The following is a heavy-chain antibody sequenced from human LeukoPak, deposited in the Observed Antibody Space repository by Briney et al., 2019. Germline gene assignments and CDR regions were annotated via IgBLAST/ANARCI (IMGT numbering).Heavy chain of an antibody. CDR1: GFTFSSYG. CDR3: AKARVVRGPLPLDY. D-gene: IGHD3-10*01. CDR2: ISYDGSNK. J-gene: IGHJ4*02. V-gene: IGHV3-30*18. Sequence: PGGSLRLPCAASGFTFSSYGMHWVRQAPGKGLEWVAVISYDGSNKYYADSVKGRFTIPRDNSKNTLYLQMNSLRAEDTAVYYCAKARVVRGPLPLDYWGQGTLVTVSS.